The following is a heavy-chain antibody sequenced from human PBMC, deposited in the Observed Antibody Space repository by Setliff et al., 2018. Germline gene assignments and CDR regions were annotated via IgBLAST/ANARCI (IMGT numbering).Heavy chain of an antibody. J-gene: IGHJ4*02. D-gene: IGHD5-18*01. Sequence: GASVKVSCKASGYTFTDYYMHWVRQAPGQGLEWMGWIHPNSGATNLAQRFQGRVTMTRDTSISTAYMELSSLRSDDTAVYYCARFSGHNYGSFDSWGQGTLVTVSS. CDR2: IHPNSGAT. V-gene: IGHV1-2*02. CDR3: ARFSGHNYGSFDS. CDR1: GYTFTDYY.